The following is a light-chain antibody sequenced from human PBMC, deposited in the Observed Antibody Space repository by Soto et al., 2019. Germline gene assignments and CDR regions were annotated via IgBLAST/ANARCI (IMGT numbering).Light chain of an antibody. CDR3: QQYKDYWT. Sequence: DIQMTQSPSTLSASVGDRFTITCRASQSVGRWLAWYQQKTGKAPKVLIYKASSLEDGVPSRFTGSGSGTEFSLTITSLQPEDFASYYCQQYKDYWTFGQGTKVDIK. CDR1: QSVGRW. CDR2: KAS. J-gene: IGKJ1*01. V-gene: IGKV1-5*03.